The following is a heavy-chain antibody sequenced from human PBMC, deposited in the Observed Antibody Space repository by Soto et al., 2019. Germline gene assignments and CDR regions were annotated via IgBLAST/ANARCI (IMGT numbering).Heavy chain of an antibody. CDR3: ARDSSGWFNWFDP. D-gene: IGHD6-19*01. V-gene: IGHV1-3*01. CDR2: INAGNGNT. Sequence: ASVKVSCKASGYTFTSYAMHWVRQAPGQRLEWMGWINAGNGNTKYSQKFQGRVTITRDTSASTAYMELSGLRSEDTAVYYCARDSSGWFNWFDPWGQGTLVTVSS. J-gene: IGHJ5*02. CDR1: GYTFTSYA.